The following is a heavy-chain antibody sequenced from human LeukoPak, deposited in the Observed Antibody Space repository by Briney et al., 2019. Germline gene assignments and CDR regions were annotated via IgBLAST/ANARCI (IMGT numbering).Heavy chain of an antibody. Sequence: PSETLSLTCTISGGSVSDYYWSWIRQSPGKGLEWIGYIYYTGSTTYNPSLKSRVTISADTSKNQFSLKLSSVTAADTAVYYCASRKLGNDYWGQGTLVTVSP. CDR2: IYYTGST. V-gene: IGHV4-59*02. CDR3: ASRKLGNDY. J-gene: IGHJ4*02. D-gene: IGHD7-27*01. CDR1: GGSVSDYY.